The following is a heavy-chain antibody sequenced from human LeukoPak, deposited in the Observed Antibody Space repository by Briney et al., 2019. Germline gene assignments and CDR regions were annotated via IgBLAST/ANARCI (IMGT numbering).Heavy chain of an antibody. CDR3: AKDWQWKLLTGAFNV. CDR1: GFTFSSYA. D-gene: IGHD1-26*01. CDR2: ISYDGSNK. J-gene: IGHJ3*01. V-gene: IGHV3-30-3*01. Sequence: PGGSLRLSCAASGFTFSSYAMHWVRQAPGKGLEWVAVISYDGSNKYYADSVKGRFTISRDNSKNTLYLQMNSLRAEDTAVYYCAKDWQWKLLTGAFNVWGQGTMVTVS.